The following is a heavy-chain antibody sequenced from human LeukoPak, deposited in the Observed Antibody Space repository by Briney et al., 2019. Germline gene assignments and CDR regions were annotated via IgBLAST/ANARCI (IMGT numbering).Heavy chain of an antibody. V-gene: IGHV4-39*02. CDR1: GGSISSSSYY. J-gene: IGHJ4*02. D-gene: IGHD3-10*01. CDR3: ARAYYYGPKGFGH. Sequence: SETLSLTCTVSGGSISSSSYYWGWIRQPPGKGLEWIGSIYYSGSTYYNPSLKSRVTISVDTSKNHFSLKLSSVTAADTAVYYCARAYYYGPKGFGHWGQGTLVTVSS. CDR2: IYYSGST.